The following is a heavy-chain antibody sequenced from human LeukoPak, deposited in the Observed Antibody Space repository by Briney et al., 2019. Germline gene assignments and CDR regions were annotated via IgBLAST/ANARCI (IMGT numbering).Heavy chain of an antibody. Sequence: PGGSLGLSCAASGFTFSSYSMNWVRQAPGKGLEWVSSISSSSSYIYYADSVKGRFTISRDNAKNSLYLQMNSLRAEDTAVYYCARDGVVVPKGVVRFDYWGQGTLVTVSS. J-gene: IGHJ4*02. D-gene: IGHD3-22*01. V-gene: IGHV3-21*01. CDR2: ISSSSSYI. CDR3: ARDGVVVPKGVVRFDY. CDR1: GFTFSSYS.